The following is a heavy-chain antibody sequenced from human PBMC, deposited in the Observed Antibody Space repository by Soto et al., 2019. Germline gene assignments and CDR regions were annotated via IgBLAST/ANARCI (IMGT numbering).Heavy chain of an antibody. CDR2: IIPIFGTA. V-gene: IGHV1-69*13. CDR1: GGTFSSYT. CDR3: ARGEIGVVVTSTEEYFDY. Sequence: SVKVSCKASGGTFSSYTISWVRQAPGQGLEWMGGIIPIFGTANYAQKFQGRVTITADESTSTAYMELSSLRSEDTAMYYCARGEIGVVVTSTEEYFDYWGQGTLVTVSS. J-gene: IGHJ4*02. D-gene: IGHD2-15*01.